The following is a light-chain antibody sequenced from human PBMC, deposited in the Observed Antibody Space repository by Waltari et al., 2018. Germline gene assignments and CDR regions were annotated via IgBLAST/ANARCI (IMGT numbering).Light chain of an antibody. V-gene: IGLV1-44*01. CDR3: AAWDGNLNGNWV. CDR1: SSNIGSNT. J-gene: IGLJ3*02. CDR2: TNN. Sequence: QSVLTQPPSLSGTPGQRVTIACSGSSSNIGSNTVNWYQQVPGAAPTLLIYTNNQRPSGVPVRFSGSKSGTSASLAISGLQSEDEAEYFCAAWDGNLNGNWVFGGGTKLTVL.